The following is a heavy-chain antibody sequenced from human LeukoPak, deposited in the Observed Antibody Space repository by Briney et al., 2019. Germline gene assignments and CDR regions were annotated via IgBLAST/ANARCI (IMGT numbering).Heavy chain of an antibody. D-gene: IGHD3-9*01. CDR2: ISGSGYST. V-gene: IGHV3-23*01. CDR1: GLTFSNYA. Sequence: GESLRLSCAASGLTFSNYAMNWVRQAPGKGLEWVSGISGSGYSTFYADSVRGRFTISRDNSKNTLYLQMNSLRAEDTAVYYCARDLLRYFDPFRFYYYGMDVWGQGTTVTVSS. CDR3: ARDLLRYFDPFRFYYYGMDV. J-gene: IGHJ6*02.